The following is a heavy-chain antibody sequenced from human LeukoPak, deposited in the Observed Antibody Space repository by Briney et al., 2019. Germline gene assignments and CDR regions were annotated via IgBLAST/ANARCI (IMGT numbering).Heavy chain of an antibody. CDR1: GFTFSSYS. CDR2: IISSSSYI. V-gene: IGHV3-21*01. CDR3: AREQRNDDFWSGYAFDI. J-gene: IGHJ3*02. D-gene: IGHD3-3*01. Sequence: PGGSLRLSCAASGFTFSSYSMSWVRQAPGKGLEWVSSIISSSSYIYYADSVQGRFTISRGNAKNSLYLQMNSLRAEDTAVYYCAREQRNDDFWSGYAFDIWGQGTMVTVSS.